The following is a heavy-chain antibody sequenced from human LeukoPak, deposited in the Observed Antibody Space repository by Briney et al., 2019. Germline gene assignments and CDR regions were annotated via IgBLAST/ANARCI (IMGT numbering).Heavy chain of an antibody. CDR2: IYSGGDT. CDR3: AKDQRSTGYYLDY. Sequence: GGSLRLSCAASGFTVSSNYMNCVRQAPGKGLEWVSIIYSGGDTYYADSVKGRFTISRDNYQNTLYLQMNSLRAEDTSLYYCAKDQRSTGYYLDYWGQGTLVTVSS. J-gene: IGHJ4*02. V-gene: IGHV3-66*01. CDR1: GFTVSSNY. D-gene: IGHD3-22*01.